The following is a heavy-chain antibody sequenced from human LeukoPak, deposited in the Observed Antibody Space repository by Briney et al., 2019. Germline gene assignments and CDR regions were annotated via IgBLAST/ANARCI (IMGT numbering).Heavy chain of an antibody. J-gene: IGHJ4*02. CDR1: GFTFSSYA. CDR3: ARLKLLWSNYFDY. CDR2: ISGSGGST. Sequence: GGSLRLSCAASGFTFSSYAMSWVRQAPGKGLEWVSAISGSGGSTYYADSVKGRFTISRDNAKNSLYLQMNSLRAEDTAVYYCARLKLLWSNYFDYWGQGTLVTVSS. V-gene: IGHV3-23*01. D-gene: IGHD2-2*01.